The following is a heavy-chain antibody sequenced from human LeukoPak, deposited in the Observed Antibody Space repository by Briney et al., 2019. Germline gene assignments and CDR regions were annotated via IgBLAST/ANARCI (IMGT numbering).Heavy chain of an antibody. J-gene: IGHJ4*02. D-gene: IGHD1-26*01. Sequence: SETLSLTCAVYDGSFSGYYWSWIRQPPGKGLEWIGEINHSGSTSYNPSLKSRVTISVDTSKNQFSLKLSSVTAADTAVYYCASSTRGAAPHSRLDYWGQGTLVTVSS. V-gene: IGHV4-34*01. CDR3: ASSTRGAAPHSRLDY. CDR2: INHSGST. CDR1: DGSFSGYY.